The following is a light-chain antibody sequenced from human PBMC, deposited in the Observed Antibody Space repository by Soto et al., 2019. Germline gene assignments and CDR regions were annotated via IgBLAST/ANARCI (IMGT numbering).Light chain of an antibody. Sequence: DIQMTQSPSSLSASVGDRVTITCRASQSISSYLNWYQHKPGKAPKLLIYAASSLQSGVPSRFSGSGSGTDFTLTISSLQPEDFATYYCQQSYSTPITFGQGTKV. CDR1: QSISSY. J-gene: IGKJ1*01. CDR2: AAS. CDR3: QQSYSTPIT. V-gene: IGKV1-39*01.